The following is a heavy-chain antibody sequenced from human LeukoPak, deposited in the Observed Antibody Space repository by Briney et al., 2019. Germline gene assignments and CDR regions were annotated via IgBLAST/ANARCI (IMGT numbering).Heavy chain of an antibody. Sequence: PSETLSLTCAVYGGSFSGYYWSWIRQPPGKGLEWIGETNHSGSTNYNPSLKSRVTISVDTSKNQFSLKLSSVTAADTAVYYCARGGVSSASGDWFDPWGQGTLVTVSS. D-gene: IGHD3-22*01. CDR2: TNHSGST. V-gene: IGHV4-34*01. J-gene: IGHJ5*02. CDR3: ARGGVSSASGDWFDP. CDR1: GGSFSGYY.